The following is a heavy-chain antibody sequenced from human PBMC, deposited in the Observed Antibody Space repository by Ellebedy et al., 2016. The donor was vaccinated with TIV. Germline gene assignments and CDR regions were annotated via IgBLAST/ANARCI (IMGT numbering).Heavy chain of an antibody. CDR2: ISPADSDT. D-gene: IGHD5-24*01. V-gene: IGHV5-51*01. CDR1: GYTFINYW. CDR3: ARHVGDGSHFDY. Sequence: GESLKISCTGSGYTFINYWIGWVRQMPGKGLEWMGIISPADSDTRYSPSLQGQVTISVDKSINTASLQWSSLKASDSAMYYCARHVGDGSHFDYWGQGTLVTVSS. J-gene: IGHJ4*02.